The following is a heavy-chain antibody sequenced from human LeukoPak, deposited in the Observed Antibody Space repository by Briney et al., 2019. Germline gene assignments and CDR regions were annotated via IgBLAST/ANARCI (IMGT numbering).Heavy chain of an antibody. Sequence: GGSLRLSCAASGFIFSNYAMHWVRQAPGKGLEWVTFIRYDGSNKYYAESVKGRFTISRDNSKNTLYLRMNSLRAEDTAVYYCAKAIHSSSSGVVDYWGQGTLVTVSS. CDR3: AKAIHSSSSGVVDY. CDR1: GFIFSNYA. D-gene: IGHD6-6*01. J-gene: IGHJ4*02. V-gene: IGHV3-30*02. CDR2: IRYDGSNK.